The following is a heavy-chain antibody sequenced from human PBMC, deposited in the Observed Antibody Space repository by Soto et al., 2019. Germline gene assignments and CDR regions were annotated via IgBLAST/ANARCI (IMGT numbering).Heavy chain of an antibody. Sequence: PGGSLRLSCAASGFTFSSYAMSWVRQAPGKGLEWVSYISSIGCTIYYADSVKGRFTISRDNSKNSLYLQMNSLRAEDTAVYYCARAYSGSYSPHFDYWGQGTLVTVSS. D-gene: IGHD3-10*01. V-gene: IGHV3-48*01. J-gene: IGHJ4*02. CDR2: ISSIGCTI. CDR1: GFTFSSYA. CDR3: ARAYSGSYSPHFDY.